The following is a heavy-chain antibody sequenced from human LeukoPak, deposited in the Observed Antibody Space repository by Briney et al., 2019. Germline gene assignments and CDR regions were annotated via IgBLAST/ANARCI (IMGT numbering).Heavy chain of an antibody. CDR3: ARGGNRFGGFYFDY. J-gene: IGHJ4*02. D-gene: IGHD3-10*01. Sequence: PSQTLSLTCTVSANSLSSGGHYWAWIRQLPGKGLESIGFIHHSGSSRHNPSLKDRVAISVDASRKQFALRLSSVTAADTAIYYCARGGNRFGGFYFDYWGQGIQVIVSS. V-gene: IGHV4-31*03. CDR2: IHHSGSS. CDR1: ANSLSSGGHY.